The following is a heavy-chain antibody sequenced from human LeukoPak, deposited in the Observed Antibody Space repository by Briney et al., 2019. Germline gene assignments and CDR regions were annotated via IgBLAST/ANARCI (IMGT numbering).Heavy chain of an antibody. CDR3: ARAGYGSGYIDY. Sequence: ASVKVSCKASGGTFSSYAISWVRQAPGQGLEWMGWINPNSGGTNYAQKFQGWVTMTRDTSISTAYMELSRLRSDDTAVYYCARAGYGSGYIDYWGQGTLVTVSS. V-gene: IGHV1-2*04. J-gene: IGHJ4*02. D-gene: IGHD3-10*01. CDR1: GGTFSSYA. CDR2: INPNSGGT.